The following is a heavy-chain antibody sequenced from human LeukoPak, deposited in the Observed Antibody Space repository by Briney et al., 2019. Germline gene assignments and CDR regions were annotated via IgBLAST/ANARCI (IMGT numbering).Heavy chain of an antibody. CDR2: IRYDGSNK. CDR3: ASFTMVRGVIITPYWYFDL. V-gene: IGHV3-30*02. CDR1: GFTFSSYG. J-gene: IGHJ2*01. D-gene: IGHD3-10*01. Sequence: GGSLRLSCAASGFTFSSYGMHWVGQAPGKGLEWVAFIRYDGSNKYYADSVKGRFTISRDNSKNTLYLQMNSLRAEDTAVYYCASFTMVRGVIITPYWYFDLWGRGTLVTVSS.